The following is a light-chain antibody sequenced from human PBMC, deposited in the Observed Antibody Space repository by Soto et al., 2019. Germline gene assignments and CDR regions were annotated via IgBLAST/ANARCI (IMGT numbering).Light chain of an antibody. J-gene: IGLJ1*01. V-gene: IGLV1-40*01. CDR1: SSNIGAGYD. CDR3: QSYDSSLSGSGV. CDR2: GNS. Sequence: QSVLTQPPSVSGAPGQRVTISCTGSSSNIGAGYDVHWYQQLPGTAPKLLIYGNSNRPSGVPDRFSGSKSGTSASLAITGLQAEDGADYYCQSYDSSLSGSGVFGTGTKVTVL.